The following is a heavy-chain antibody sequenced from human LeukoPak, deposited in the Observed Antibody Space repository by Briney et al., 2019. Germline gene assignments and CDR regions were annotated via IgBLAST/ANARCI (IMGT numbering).Heavy chain of an antibody. CDR3: AATIYDFWSGFFDY. Sequence: SQTLSLTCTVSGGSISSGGYYWSWIRQHPGKGLEWIGYIYYSGSTYYNPSLKSRVTISVYTSKNQFSLKLSSVTAADTAVYYCAATIYDFWSGFFDYWGQGTLVTVSS. CDR1: GGSISSGGYY. CDR2: IYYSGST. D-gene: IGHD3-3*01. J-gene: IGHJ4*02. V-gene: IGHV4-31*03.